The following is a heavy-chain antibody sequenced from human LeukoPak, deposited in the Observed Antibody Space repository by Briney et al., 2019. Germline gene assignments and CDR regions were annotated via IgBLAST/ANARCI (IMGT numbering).Heavy chain of an antibody. Sequence: SGTLSLTCTVSGGSISSYYWGWIRQPAGKGLEWIGRIYTSGSTNYNPSLKSRVTMSVDTSKNQFSLKLSSVTAADTAVYYCARDGSSWYFNWFDPWGQGTLVTVSS. V-gene: IGHV4-4*07. CDR1: GGSISSYY. J-gene: IGHJ5*02. CDR3: ARDGSSWYFNWFDP. CDR2: IYTSGST. D-gene: IGHD6-13*01.